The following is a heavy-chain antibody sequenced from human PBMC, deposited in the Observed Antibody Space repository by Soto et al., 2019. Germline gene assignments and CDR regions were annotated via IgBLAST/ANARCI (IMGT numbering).Heavy chain of an antibody. J-gene: IGHJ4*02. CDR1: GFTFSSYA. V-gene: IGHV3-30-3*01. CDR2: ISYDGSNK. D-gene: IGHD6-19*01. Sequence: QVQLVESGGGVVQPGRSLRLSCAASGFTFSSYAMHWVRQAPGKGLECVAVISYDGSNKYYADSVKGRFTISRDNSKNTLYLQMNSLRAEDTAVYYCARVPPGQWLVRDWGQGTLVTVSS. CDR3: ARVPPGQWLVRD.